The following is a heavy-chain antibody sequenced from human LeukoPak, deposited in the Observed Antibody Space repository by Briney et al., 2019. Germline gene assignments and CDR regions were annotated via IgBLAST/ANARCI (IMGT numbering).Heavy chain of an antibody. CDR3: ARGGYDALIGYYN. J-gene: IGHJ4*02. CDR1: GFTFSLYA. Sequence: GGSLRLSCAASGFTFSLYAMHWVRQAPGKGLEWVAVISYDGKNKYYADSVKGRFTISRDDSKDTLYLHMNSLRAEDTAVYYCARGGYDALIGYYNWGQGTLVTVSS. CDR2: ISYDGKNK. V-gene: IGHV3-30*04. D-gene: IGHD3-9*01.